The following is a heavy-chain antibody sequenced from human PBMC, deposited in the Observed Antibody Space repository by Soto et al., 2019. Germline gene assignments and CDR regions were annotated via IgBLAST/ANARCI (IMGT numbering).Heavy chain of an antibody. CDR2: IYYSGST. Sequence: SETLSLTCTVSGGSFSPDYWSWIRQPPGKGLEWIGYIYYSGSTNYNPSLKSRVDISVDTSKNQFSLKLNSMTAADTAVYFCARGDCTTTSCYVKYFQHWGQGTLVTVSS. V-gene: IGHV4-59*01. CDR3: ARGDCTTTSCYVKYFQH. J-gene: IGHJ1*01. D-gene: IGHD2-2*01. CDR1: GGSFSPDY.